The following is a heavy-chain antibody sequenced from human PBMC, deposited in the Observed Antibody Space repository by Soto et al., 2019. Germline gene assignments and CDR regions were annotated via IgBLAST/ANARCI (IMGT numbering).Heavy chain of an antibody. Sequence: QVQLVQSGAEVKKPGASVKVSCKSSGYPFTHYGITWVRQAPGQGLEWMGWISPLNGNTNYGQTLQGRVTWTTDTSTSKLYMELRSPRSDDTAVYYCARDQSFDRSYSDGIDFVGQGTTVTVSS. D-gene: IGHD3-10*01. CDR2: ISPLNGNT. CDR1: GYPFTHYG. J-gene: IGHJ6*02. V-gene: IGHV1-18*01. CDR3: ARDQSFDRSYSDGIDF.